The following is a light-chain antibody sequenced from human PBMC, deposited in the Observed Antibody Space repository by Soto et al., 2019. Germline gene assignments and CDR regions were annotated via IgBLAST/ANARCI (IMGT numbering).Light chain of an antibody. CDR1: QSITSY. V-gene: IGKV1-39*01. CDR3: QQSYNTPYT. Sequence: DIQMTQSPSFLSASVGDRVTITCRASQSITSYLNWYQQKPGKAPKLLIYAASRSQSGVPSRFSGSGSGTDFTLTISSLQPEDFATYYCQQSYNTPYTFGQGTKLEIK. J-gene: IGKJ2*01. CDR2: AAS.